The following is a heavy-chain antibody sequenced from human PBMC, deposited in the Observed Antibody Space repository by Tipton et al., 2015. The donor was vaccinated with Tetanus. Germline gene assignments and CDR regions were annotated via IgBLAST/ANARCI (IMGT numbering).Heavy chain of an antibody. CDR2: ISSSGSTI. CDR3: AITYYDSSGYYLGY. CDR1: GFTFSDYY. V-gene: IGHV3-11*04. Sequence: SLRLSCAASGFTFSDYYMSWIRQAPGKGLQWVSYISSSGSTIYYADSVKGRFTISRDNAKNSLYLQMNSLRAEDTAVYYCAITYYDSSGYYLGYWGQGTRVTVSS. J-gene: IGHJ4*02. D-gene: IGHD3-22*01.